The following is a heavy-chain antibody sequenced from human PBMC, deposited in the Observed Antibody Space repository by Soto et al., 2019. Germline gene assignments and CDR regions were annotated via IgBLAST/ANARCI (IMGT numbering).Heavy chain of an antibody. CDR3: AKESYYDFWSGYWSLDY. J-gene: IGHJ4*02. D-gene: IGHD3-3*01. CDR2: ISGSGGST. Sequence: EVQLLESGGGLVQPGGSLRLSCAASGFTFSSYAMSWVRQAPGKGLEWVSAISGSGGSTYYADSVKGRFTISRDNSKNTRYLQMNSLRAEDTAVYYCAKESYYDFWSGYWSLDYWGQGTLVTVSS. V-gene: IGHV3-23*01. CDR1: GFTFSSYA.